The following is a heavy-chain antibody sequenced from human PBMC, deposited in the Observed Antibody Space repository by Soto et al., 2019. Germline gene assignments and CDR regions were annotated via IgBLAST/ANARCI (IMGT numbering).Heavy chain of an antibody. CDR1: GGSFSGYY. CDR2: INHSGST. D-gene: IGHD5-12*01. J-gene: IGHJ5*02. V-gene: IGHV4-34*01. CDR3: ARAYYATNGYSLDP. Sequence: SETLSLTCADYGGSFSGYYWSWIRQPPGKGLEWIGEINHSGSTNYNPSLKRRAIISDDTSKNQIYLRLSSVTAADTAVYYCARAYYATNGYSLDPWGQGTLVT.